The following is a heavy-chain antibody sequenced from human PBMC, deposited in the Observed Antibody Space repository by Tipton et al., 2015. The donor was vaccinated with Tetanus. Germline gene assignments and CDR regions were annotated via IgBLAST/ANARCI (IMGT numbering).Heavy chain of an antibody. CDR2: VYADGDFGST. J-gene: IGHJ5*02. CDR3: AGGSCGGSGWYGGGSWFDP. Sequence: TLSLTCTVSGGSIRSDYWCWIRQPPAKGLELIGSVYADGDFGSTTYNSSLKSRVTISLDTSKNQFSLKLGAMTAAGTAVYYCAGGSCGGSGWYGGGSWFDPWGQGPLVPVSS. V-gene: IGHV4-59*01. D-gene: IGHD6-19*01. CDR1: GGSIRSDY.